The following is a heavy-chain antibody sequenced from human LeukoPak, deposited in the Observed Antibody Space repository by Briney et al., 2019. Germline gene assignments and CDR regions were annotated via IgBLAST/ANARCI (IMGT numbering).Heavy chain of an antibody. CDR1: GYTFTGYY. Sequence: GASVKVSCKASGYTFTGYYMHWVRQAPGQGLEWMGWINPNSGGTNYAQKFQGRVTMTRGTSISTAYMELSRLRSDDTAVYYCAPYYYDSSGYYYVGYWGQGTLVTVSS. D-gene: IGHD3-22*01. CDR3: APYYYDSSGYYYVGY. J-gene: IGHJ4*02. V-gene: IGHV1-2*02. CDR2: INPNSGGT.